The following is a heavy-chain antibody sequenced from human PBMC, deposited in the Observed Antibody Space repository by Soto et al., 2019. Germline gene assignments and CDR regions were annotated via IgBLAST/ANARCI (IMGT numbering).Heavy chain of an antibody. D-gene: IGHD6-19*01. V-gene: IGHV3-48*03. CDR2: ISSSGSTI. J-gene: IGHJ4*02. CDR1: GFSSYE. Sequence: GGSLRLSCAASGFSSYEMNWVRQAPGKGLEWVSYISSSGSTIFYADSVKGRFTISRDNAKNSLYLQMNSLRAEDTAVYYCARVTLHSSGPNFDYWGPGTLLTVCS. CDR3: ARVTLHSSGPNFDY.